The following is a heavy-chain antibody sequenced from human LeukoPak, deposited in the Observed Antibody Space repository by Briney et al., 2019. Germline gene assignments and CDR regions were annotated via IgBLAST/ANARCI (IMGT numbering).Heavy chain of an antibody. CDR3: TGPGDYSSSSVIDY. J-gene: IGHJ4*02. V-gene: IGHV3-15*01. CDR2: IKSKTDGGTT. D-gene: IGHD6-6*01. Sequence: GGSLRLSCAASGFTFSNAWMSWVRQAPGKGLECVGRIKSKTDGGTTDYAAPVKGRFTISRDDSKNTLYLQMNSLKTDDTAVYYCTGPGDYSSSSVIDYWGQGTLVTVSS. CDR1: GFTFSNAW.